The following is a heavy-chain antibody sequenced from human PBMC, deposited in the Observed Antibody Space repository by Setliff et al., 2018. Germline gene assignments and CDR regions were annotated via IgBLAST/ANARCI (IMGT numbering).Heavy chain of an antibody. CDR3: AKTRYSGYDWNWYFDL. D-gene: IGHD5-12*01. V-gene: IGHV1-46*03. Sequence: ASVKVSCKASGYTFTSYYMHWVRQAPGQGLEWMGIINPSGGSTSYAQKFQGRVTMTRDTSTSTVYMELSSLRSDDTAVYYCAKTRYSGYDWNWYFDLWGRGTLVTVSS. J-gene: IGHJ2*01. CDR1: GYTFTSYY. CDR2: INPSGGST.